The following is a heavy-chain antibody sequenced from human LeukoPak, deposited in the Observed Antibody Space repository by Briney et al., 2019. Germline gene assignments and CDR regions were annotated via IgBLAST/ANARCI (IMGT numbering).Heavy chain of an antibody. CDR2: IYTCGGT. Sequence: PSETLSLTCTVSGGSISSYYWSWIRQPAGKGLEWIGRIYTCGGTNYNPSLKSRVTMSVDTSKNQFSLKLSSVTAADTAVYYCARALGFGEPMAFDYWGQGTLVTVSS. V-gene: IGHV4-4*07. D-gene: IGHD3-10*01. J-gene: IGHJ4*02. CDR1: GGSISSYY. CDR3: ARALGFGEPMAFDY.